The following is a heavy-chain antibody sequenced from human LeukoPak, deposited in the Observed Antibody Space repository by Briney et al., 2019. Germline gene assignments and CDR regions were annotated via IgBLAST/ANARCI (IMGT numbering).Heavy chain of an antibody. D-gene: IGHD3-3*01. V-gene: IGHV1-46*01. CDR2: INPSGDST. CDR3: ARATSDFWSGYSAFDI. CDR1: GYTFTSYD. J-gene: IGHJ3*02. Sequence: ASVKVSCKASGYTFTSYDINWVRQAPGQGLEWMGIINPSGDSTSYAQKFQGRVTMTRDTSTSTVYMELSSLRSEDTAVYYCARATSDFWSGYSAFDIWGQGTMVTVSS.